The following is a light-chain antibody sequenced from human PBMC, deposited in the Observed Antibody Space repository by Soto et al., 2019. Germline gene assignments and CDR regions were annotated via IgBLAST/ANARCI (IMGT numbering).Light chain of an antibody. Sequence: EIVLTQSPGTLSLSPGKRATLSCRASQSISGSNLAWYQQKPGQAPRLVIYGASNRATGIPARFSGSGSGTDFTLTISSLQSEDFAVYYCQHYVNWPLTFGGGTKVDIK. CDR1: QSISGSN. CDR2: GAS. CDR3: QHYVNWPLT. J-gene: IGKJ4*01. V-gene: IGKV3D-15*01.